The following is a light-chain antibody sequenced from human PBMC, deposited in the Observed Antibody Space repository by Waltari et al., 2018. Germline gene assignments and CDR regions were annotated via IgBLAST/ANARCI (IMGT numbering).Light chain of an antibody. V-gene: IGLV2-23*01. CDR3: FSYGGRTNLI. CDR2: EGT. CDR1: SNDIGSSNF. Sequence: QSALTQPASLSGSPGQSLTLSCTGTSNDIGSSNFVSWYQHHPGKATKAIIYEGTPRPSGFSNLFSGSKSVNTASLTISGLQPEDEADYYCFSYGGRTNLIFGGGTKLTVL. J-gene: IGLJ2*01.